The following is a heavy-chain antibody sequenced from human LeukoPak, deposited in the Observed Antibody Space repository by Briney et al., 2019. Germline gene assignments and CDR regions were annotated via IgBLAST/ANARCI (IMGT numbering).Heavy chain of an antibody. V-gene: IGHV3-7*04. CDR3: ARVGSSRPFDN. J-gene: IGHJ4*02. CDR2: IKEDGSAK. CDR1: GLNFSRNW. D-gene: IGHD2-2*01. Sequence: GGSLRLSCAASGLNFSRNWMTWVRQAPGKGLEWVANIKEDGSAKSYVDSVKGRFTISRDNAKSSLFLQMNSLTDEDTAVYYCARVGSSRPFDNWGQGALVTVSS.